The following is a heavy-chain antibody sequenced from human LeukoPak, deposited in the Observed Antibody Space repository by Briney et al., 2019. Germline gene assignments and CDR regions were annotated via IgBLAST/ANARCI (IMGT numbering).Heavy chain of an antibody. J-gene: IGHJ4*02. V-gene: IGHV3-74*01. CDR1: GFTFSSYW. CDR2: INSDGSST. D-gene: IGHD3-22*01. Sequence: PGGSLRLSCAASGFTFSSYWMHWVRQAPGKGLVWVSRINSDGSSTSYADSVKGRFTISRDNAKNTLYLQMNSLRAEDTAVYYCAREGYDSSVYLFDYWGQGTLVTVSS. CDR3: AREGYDSSVYLFDY.